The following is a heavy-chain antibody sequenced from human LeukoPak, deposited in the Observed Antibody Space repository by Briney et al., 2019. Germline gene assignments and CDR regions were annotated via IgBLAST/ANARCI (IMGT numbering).Heavy chain of an antibody. J-gene: IGHJ6*02. Sequence: TGGSLRLSCAASGFTFSSYWMSWVRQAPGKGLEWVANIKQDGSEKYYVDSVKGRFTISRDNAKNSLYLQMNSLRAEGTAVYYCARDESTVVVTAGYHYGMDVWGQGTTVTVSS. D-gene: IGHD2-21*02. CDR3: ARDESTVVVTAGYHYGMDV. V-gene: IGHV3-7*01. CDR2: IKQDGSEK. CDR1: GFTFSSYW.